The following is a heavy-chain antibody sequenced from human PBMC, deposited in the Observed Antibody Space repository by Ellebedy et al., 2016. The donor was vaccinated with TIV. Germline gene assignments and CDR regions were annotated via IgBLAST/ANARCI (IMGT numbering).Heavy chain of an antibody. J-gene: IGHJ6*03. D-gene: IGHD6-19*01. CDR2: ISAYNGLT. CDR3: AREFIAVAGTNYYYYMDV. V-gene: IGHV1-18*01. Sequence: ASVKVSCXASGYPFTSYAISWVRQAPGQGLEWMGWISAYNGLTNYAQKFQGRVTMTRDTSISTAYMELSSLRSEDTAVYYCAREFIAVAGTNYYYYMDVWGKGTTVTVSS. CDR1: GYPFTSYA.